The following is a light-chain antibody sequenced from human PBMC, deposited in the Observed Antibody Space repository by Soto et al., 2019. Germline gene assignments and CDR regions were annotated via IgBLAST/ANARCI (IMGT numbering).Light chain of an antibody. Sequence: DIQMTQSPSTLSASVVDRVTITCRASQSISSWLAWYQQKPGKAPKLLIYKASTLKSGVPSRFSGSGSGTEFTLTISSLQPDDFATYYCQQYRKTFGQGTKVDIK. CDR1: QSISSW. CDR3: QQYRKT. V-gene: IGKV1-5*03. CDR2: KAS. J-gene: IGKJ1*01.